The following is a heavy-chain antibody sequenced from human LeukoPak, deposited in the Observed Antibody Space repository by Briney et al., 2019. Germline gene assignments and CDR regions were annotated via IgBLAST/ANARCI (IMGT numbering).Heavy chain of an antibody. D-gene: IGHD3-22*01. Sequence: SETLSLTCTVSGGSISGYYWSWIRQPPGKGLEWFGYIYYSGSTKYNPSLKSRVTMSVDTSKIQFSLKLSSVTAADTAVYYCARGGLENGYHSNDGFDIWGQGTMVTVSS. V-gene: IGHV4-59*01. J-gene: IGHJ3*02. CDR2: IYYSGST. CDR1: GGSISGYY. CDR3: ARGGLENGYHSNDGFDI.